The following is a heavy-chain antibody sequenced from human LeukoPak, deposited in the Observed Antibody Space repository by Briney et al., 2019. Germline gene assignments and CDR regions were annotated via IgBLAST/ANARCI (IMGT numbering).Heavy chain of an antibody. CDR1: GGSISGYY. CDR3: ARDLSASSGFDS. D-gene: IGHD6-6*01. V-gene: IGHV4-59*01. CDR2: IHYSGST. Sequence: PSETLSLTCTVSGGSISGYYWSWIRQPPGKGLEWIGYIHYSGSTNYNPSLKSRVTISEDTFKSQFSLKLSCVTAADTAVYYCARDLSASSGFDSWGQGTLVTVSS. J-gene: IGHJ5*01.